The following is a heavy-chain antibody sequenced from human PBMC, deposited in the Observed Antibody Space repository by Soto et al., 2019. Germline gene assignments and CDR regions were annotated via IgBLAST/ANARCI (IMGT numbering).Heavy chain of an antibody. CDR2: IYWDDDK. J-gene: IGHJ4*02. V-gene: IGHV2-5*02. Sequence: QITLKESGPTLVKPTQTLTLTCTFSGFSLSSTRMAVGWIRQPPGKALEWLALIYWDDDKRYSPFLKSRLTFTKDTSKNQAGLTISNMDPVDTARYYCALIVVAGLGYYLDYWGQGTLVTVSS. CDR1: GFSLSSTRMA. CDR3: ALIVVAGLGYYLDY. D-gene: IGHD6-19*01.